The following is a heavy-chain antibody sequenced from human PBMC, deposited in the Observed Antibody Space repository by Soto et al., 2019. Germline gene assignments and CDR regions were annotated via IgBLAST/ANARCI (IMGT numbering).Heavy chain of an antibody. D-gene: IGHD6-13*01. Sequence: EVQLVESGGDLVQPGGSLRLSCAASGFTFSDHYMDWVRQAPGQGLEWVGRIRNKANSYTTEYAASVKGKFTISRDDSKNTLYLQMNSLKTEDTVVYYCARSGRESSTWSDGAFDICGGGTRVTVSS. CDR2: IRNKANSYTT. J-gene: IGHJ3*02. CDR1: GFTFSDHY. CDR3: ARSGRESSTWSDGAFDI. V-gene: IGHV3-72*01.